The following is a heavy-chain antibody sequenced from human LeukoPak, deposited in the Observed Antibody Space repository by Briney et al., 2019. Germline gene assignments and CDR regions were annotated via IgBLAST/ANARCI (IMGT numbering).Heavy chain of an antibody. Sequence: GAALKISCKASGSSFTSYWIGWGRPLAGKGLERMGIIYPGDSDTRYSPSFQGEVTISTDKSISTAYVLWRRLKASDTARYYCARQSAAGSQNWFDPWGQGTLVTVSS. CDR2: IYPGDSDT. CDR3: ARQSAAGSQNWFDP. D-gene: IGHD6-13*01. V-gene: IGHV5-51*01. CDR1: GSSFTSYW. J-gene: IGHJ5*02.